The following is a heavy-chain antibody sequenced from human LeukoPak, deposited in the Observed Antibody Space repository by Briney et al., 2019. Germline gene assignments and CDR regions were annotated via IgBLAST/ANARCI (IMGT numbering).Heavy chain of an antibody. V-gene: IGHV1-69*13. CDR1: GGTFSSYA. Sequence: ASVKVSCKASGGTFSSYAISWVRQAPGQGLEWMGGIIPIFGTANYAQKFQGRVTITADESTSTAYVELRSLRSDDTAVYYCARACLLWFGDEEPHYYYYGMDVWGQGTTVTVSS. CDR3: ARACLLWFGDEEPHYYYYGMDV. D-gene: IGHD3-10*01. CDR2: IIPIFGTA. J-gene: IGHJ6*02.